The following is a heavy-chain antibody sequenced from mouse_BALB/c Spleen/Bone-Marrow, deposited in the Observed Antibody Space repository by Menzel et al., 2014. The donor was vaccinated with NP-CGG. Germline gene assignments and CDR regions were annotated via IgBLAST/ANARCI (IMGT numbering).Heavy chain of an antibody. CDR1: GFAFSSYD. Sequence: EVKLMESGGGLVKPGGSLKLSCAASGFAFSSYDMSWVRQTPEKRLEWVAYISSGGGSTYYPDTVKGRFTISRDNAKNTLYLQMSSLKSEDTAMYYCARREDGYYDAMDYWGQGTSVTVSS. V-gene: IGHV5-12-1*01. CDR3: ARREDGYYDAMDY. CDR2: ISSGGGST. D-gene: IGHD2-3*01. J-gene: IGHJ4*01.